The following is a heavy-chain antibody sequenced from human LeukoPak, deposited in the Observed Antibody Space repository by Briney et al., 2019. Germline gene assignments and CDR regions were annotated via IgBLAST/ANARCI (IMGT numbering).Heavy chain of an antibody. J-gene: IGHJ5*02. D-gene: IGHD2-2*01. CDR3: ARVKSTLRRQDWFDP. V-gene: IGHV1-8*01. Sequence: ASVKVSCKASGYAFTSYDINWVRQPTGQGLEWMGWMNPNSGNTGYAQKFQGRVTMTRNTSISTAYMELSSLRSEDTAVYYCARVKSTLRRQDWFDPWGQGTLVTVSS. CDR1: GYAFTSYD. CDR2: MNPNSGNT.